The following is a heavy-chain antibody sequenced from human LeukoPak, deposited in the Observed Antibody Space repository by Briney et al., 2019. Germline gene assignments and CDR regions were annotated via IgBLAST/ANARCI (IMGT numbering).Heavy chain of an antibody. Sequence: SQTLSLTCTVSGDSISSGDYFWSWIRQPPGKGLEWIGYIYYSGSTYHNPSLKSRLTISLDTSKNQFSLKLSSVTAADTAVYYCARGRVAVAGKAWDYWGQGTLVTVSS. V-gene: IGHV4-30-4*01. CDR1: GDSISSGDYF. CDR2: IYYSGST. CDR3: ARGRVAVAGKAWDY. D-gene: IGHD6-19*01. J-gene: IGHJ4*02.